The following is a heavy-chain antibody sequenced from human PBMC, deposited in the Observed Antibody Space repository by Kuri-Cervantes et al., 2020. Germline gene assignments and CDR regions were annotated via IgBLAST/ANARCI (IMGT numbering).Heavy chain of an antibody. Sequence: GGSLRLSCAASGFTFSSYGMHWVRQAPGKGLEWVAVISYDGSNKYYADSVKGRFTISRDNSKNTLYLQMNSLRDEDTAVYYCARDYHGSGIFDYWGQGTLVTVSS. J-gene: IGHJ4*02. V-gene: IGHV3-30*03. CDR3: ARDYHGSGIFDY. CDR2: ISYDGSNK. CDR1: GFTFSSYG. D-gene: IGHD3-10*01.